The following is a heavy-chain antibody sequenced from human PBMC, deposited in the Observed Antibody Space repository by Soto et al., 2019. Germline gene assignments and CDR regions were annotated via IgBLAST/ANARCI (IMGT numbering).Heavy chain of an antibody. V-gene: IGHV4-34*01. CDR1: GWSFSGYY. Sequence: XETRSLTCAVYGWSFSGYYWSWIRQPPGKGLEWIGEINHSGSTNYNPSLKSRVTISVDTSKNQFSLKLSSVTAADTAVYYCARRPAAFGRYWFDHWGQGTLVTVSS. D-gene: IGHD3-10*01. CDR3: ARRPAAFGRYWFDH. J-gene: IGHJ5*02. CDR2: INHSGST.